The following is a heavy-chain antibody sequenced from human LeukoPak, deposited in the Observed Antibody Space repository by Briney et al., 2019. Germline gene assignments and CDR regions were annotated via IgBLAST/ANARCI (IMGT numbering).Heavy chain of an antibody. CDR3: AREQGMYSSSWYDY. Sequence: SVKVSCKASGGTFSSYAISWVRQAPGQGLEWMGGIIPIFGTANYAQKFQGRVTITADESTSTAYMELSSLRSEDTAVYYCAREQGMYSSSWYDYWGQGTLVTVSS. CDR1: GGTFSSYA. J-gene: IGHJ4*02. D-gene: IGHD6-13*01. V-gene: IGHV1-69*13. CDR2: IIPIFGTA.